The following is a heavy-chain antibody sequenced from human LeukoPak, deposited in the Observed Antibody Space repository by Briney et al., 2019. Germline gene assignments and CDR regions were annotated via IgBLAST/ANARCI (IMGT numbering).Heavy chain of an antibody. V-gene: IGHV3-66*01. J-gene: IGHJ6*02. D-gene: IGHD6-6*01. CDR2: IYSGGST. CDR3: ARDLRSSIAARGALGNGMDV. CDR1: GFTVSSNY. Sequence: GGSLRLSCAASGFTVSSNYMSWVRQAPGKGLEWVSVIYSGGSTYYADSVKGGFTISRDNSKNTLYLQMNSLRAEDTAVYYCARDLRSSIAARGALGNGMDVWGQGTTVTVSS.